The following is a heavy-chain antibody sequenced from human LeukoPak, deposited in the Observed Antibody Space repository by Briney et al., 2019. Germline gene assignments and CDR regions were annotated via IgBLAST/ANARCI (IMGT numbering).Heavy chain of an antibody. CDR3: ARAPDYYDSSGYMYYFDY. Sequence: SETLSLTRAVYGGSFSGYYWSWIRQPPGKGLEWIGEINHSGSTNYNPSLKSRVTISVDTSKNQFSLKLSSVTAADTAVYYCARAPDYYDSSGYMYYFDYWGQGALVTVSS. CDR2: INHSGST. D-gene: IGHD3-22*01. CDR1: GGSFSGYY. J-gene: IGHJ4*02. V-gene: IGHV4-34*01.